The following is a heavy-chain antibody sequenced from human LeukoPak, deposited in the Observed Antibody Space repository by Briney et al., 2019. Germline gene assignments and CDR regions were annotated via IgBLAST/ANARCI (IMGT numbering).Heavy chain of an antibody. CDR2: ISDSGGIT. V-gene: IGHV3-23*01. CDR3: AKEVGTIPTNLLDD. Sequence: GGSLRLSCAASGFTFSSYAMSWVRQAPGEGLEWVSVISDSGGITYYADSVKGRFTISRDNSKNTLYLHMNSLRAENTAVYYCAKEVGTIPTNLLDDWGQGTLVTVSS. CDR1: GFTFSSYA. D-gene: IGHD1-26*01. J-gene: IGHJ4*02.